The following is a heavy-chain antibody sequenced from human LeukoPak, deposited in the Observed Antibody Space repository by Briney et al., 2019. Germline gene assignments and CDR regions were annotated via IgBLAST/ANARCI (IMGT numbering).Heavy chain of an antibody. CDR1: GYTFTTYY. CDR3: ARNVGSGLDY. Sequence: GASVKVSCKASGYTFTTYYIHWVRQAPGQGLEWVGFINPSGGSTSYAQKFQGRVTMTRDTSTSTVYMELSSLRSEDTAVYYCARNVGSGLDYWGQGTLVAVSS. V-gene: IGHV1-46*01. J-gene: IGHJ4*02. CDR2: INPSGGST. D-gene: IGHD1-1*01.